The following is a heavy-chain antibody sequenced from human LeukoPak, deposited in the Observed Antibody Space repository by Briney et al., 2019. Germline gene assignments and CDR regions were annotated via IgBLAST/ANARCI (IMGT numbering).Heavy chain of an antibody. CDR3: ATSAGYSSTWRYDIRFDY. D-gene: IGHD6-13*01. CDR2: ISSSSSYI. V-gene: IGHV3-21*04. Sequence: GGSLRLSCAASGFTFSSYSMNWVRQAPGKGLEWVSSISSSSSYIYYADSVKGRFTISRDNAKNSLYLQMNSLRAEDTAVYYCATSAGYSSTWRYDIRFDYWGQGTLVTVSS. CDR1: GFTFSSYS. J-gene: IGHJ4*02.